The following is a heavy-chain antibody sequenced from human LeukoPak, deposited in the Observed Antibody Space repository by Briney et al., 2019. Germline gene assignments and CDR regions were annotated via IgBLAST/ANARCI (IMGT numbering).Heavy chain of an antibody. CDR1: GGSFRGYY. CDR3: ARGRLLWFTIFGVVIPNWFDP. D-gene: IGHD3-3*01. V-gene: IGHV4-34*01. CDR2: INHSGST. Sequence: SEPLSLTCAVYGGSFRGYYWSWIRHPPGKGVEWIGEINHSGSTNYNLPLKSRVPISVDMSKNQFSLKLISVTAADTAVYYCARGRLLWFTIFGVVIPNWFDPWGQGTLVTVSS. J-gene: IGHJ5*02.